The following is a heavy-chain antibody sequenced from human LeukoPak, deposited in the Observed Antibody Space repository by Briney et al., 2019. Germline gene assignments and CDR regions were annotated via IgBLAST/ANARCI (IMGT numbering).Heavy chain of an antibody. CDR2: INAGNGNT. J-gene: IGHJ3*02. V-gene: IGHV1-3*01. CDR1: GYTFTTYA. Sequence: ASVNVSCKASGYTFTTYAMHWVRQAPGQRLEWLGWINAGNGNTKCSQKFQGRVTITRDTSVSTAYMELSSLRSEDTAVYYCASFTMVRGVIITKGAFDIWGQGTMVTVSS. D-gene: IGHD3-10*01. CDR3: ASFTMVRGVIITKGAFDI.